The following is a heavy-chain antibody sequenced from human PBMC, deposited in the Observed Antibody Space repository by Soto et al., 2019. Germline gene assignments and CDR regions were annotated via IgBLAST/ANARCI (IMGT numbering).Heavy chain of an antibody. D-gene: IGHD3-10*01. V-gene: IGHV1-46*01. CDR3: ARALWCGEFYYYGMDV. CDR1: GYTFTSYY. CDR2: INPSGGST. J-gene: IGHJ6*02. Sequence: GASVKVSCKASGYTFTSYYMHWVRQAPGQGLEWVGIINPSGGSTSYAQKFQGRVTMTRDTSTSTVYMELSSLRSEDTAVYYCARALWCGEFYYYGMDVWGQGTTVTVSS.